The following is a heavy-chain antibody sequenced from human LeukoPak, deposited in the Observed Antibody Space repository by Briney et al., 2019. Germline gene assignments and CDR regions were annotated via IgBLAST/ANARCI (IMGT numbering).Heavy chain of an antibody. Sequence: SLRLSCAASGFTSTSYAMHWVRHAPGKGLEWVAVISHDGSNKYYTDSVKGRFTISRDNSKNTLYLQMKSLRAEDTAVYYCASDGTYYDILTGYSDYYDYGMDVWGKGTTVTVSS. V-gene: IGHV3-30*04. CDR3: ASDGTYYDILTGYSDYYDYGMDV. CDR2: ISHDGSNK. D-gene: IGHD3-9*01. CDR1: GFTSTSYA. J-gene: IGHJ6*04.